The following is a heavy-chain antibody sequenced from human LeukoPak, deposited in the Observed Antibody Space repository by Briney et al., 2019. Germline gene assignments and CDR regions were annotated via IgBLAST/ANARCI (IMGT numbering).Heavy chain of an antibody. CDR2: IWYDGSNK. V-gene: IGHV3-33*01. D-gene: IGHD5-24*01. CDR1: GFTFSSYG. Sequence: PGGSLRLSCAASGFTFSSYGMHWVRQAPGKGLEWVAVIWYDGSNKYYADSVKGRFTISRDNSKNTLYLQMNSLRAEDTAVYYCARDREMATNSYPDAFDIWGQGTMVTVSS. CDR3: ARDREMATNSYPDAFDI. J-gene: IGHJ3*02.